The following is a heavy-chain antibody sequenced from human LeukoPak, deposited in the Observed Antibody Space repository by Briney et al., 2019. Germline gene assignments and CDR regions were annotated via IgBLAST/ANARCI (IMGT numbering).Heavy chain of an antibody. CDR1: GFTFSSYW. D-gene: IGHD4-17*01. CDR2: IKQDGSEK. V-gene: IGHV3-7*01. Sequence: GGSLRLSCAASGFTFSSYWMSWVRQAPGKGLEWVADIKQDGSEKYYVDSVKGRFTISRGNAKNSLYLQMNSLRAEDTAVYYCARDYGDYEDAFDIWGQGTMVTVSS. J-gene: IGHJ3*02. CDR3: ARDYGDYEDAFDI.